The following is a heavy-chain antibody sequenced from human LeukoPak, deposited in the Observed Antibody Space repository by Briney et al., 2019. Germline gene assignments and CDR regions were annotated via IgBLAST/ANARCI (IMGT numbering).Heavy chain of an antibody. V-gene: IGHV3-23*01. CDR2: ISGSGGST. CDR3: ANLGAVAGQRYFDY. D-gene: IGHD6-19*01. CDR1: GFTFSSYA. Sequence: GGSLRLSCAASGFTFSSYAMSWVRQAPGKGLEWVSAISGSGGSTYYADSVKGRFTISRDNSKNTLYLQMNSLRAEDTAVYYCANLGAVAGQRYFDYWGQGTPVTVSS. J-gene: IGHJ4*02.